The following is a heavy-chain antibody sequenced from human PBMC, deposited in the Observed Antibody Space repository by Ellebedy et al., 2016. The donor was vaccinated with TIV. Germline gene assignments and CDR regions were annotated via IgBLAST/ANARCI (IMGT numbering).Heavy chain of an antibody. CDR1: GAPSGNYF. CDR3: ARGFPAAWELAGA. Sequence: SETLSLTXAVSGAPSGNYFWSWIRQPPGKGLEWIGEVTHTGGTNYNPSLGSRVTMSLDTSENQFSLKLNSVNVADTAVYYCARGFPAAWELAGAWGQGTLVTVSA. J-gene: IGHJ4*02. D-gene: IGHD6-19*01. V-gene: IGHV4-34*01. CDR2: VTHTGGT.